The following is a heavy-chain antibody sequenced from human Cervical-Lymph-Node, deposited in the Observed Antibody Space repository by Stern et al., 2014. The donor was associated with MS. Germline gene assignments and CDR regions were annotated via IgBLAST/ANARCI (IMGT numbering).Heavy chain of an antibody. J-gene: IGHJ4*02. CDR1: GGSMSSGGYS. V-gene: IGHV4-30-2*01. D-gene: IGHD3-22*01. CDR2: IYHSGST. Sequence: QLQLQESGSGLVKPSQTLSLTCAVSGGSMSSGGYSWSWIRQPPGKGLEWIGYIYHSGSTYYNPSLKSRVTMSVDRSKNQFSLKLSSVTAADTAVYYCAGGQNYYDSSGFCFDCWGQGTLVTGSS. CDR3: AGGQNYYDSSGFCFDC.